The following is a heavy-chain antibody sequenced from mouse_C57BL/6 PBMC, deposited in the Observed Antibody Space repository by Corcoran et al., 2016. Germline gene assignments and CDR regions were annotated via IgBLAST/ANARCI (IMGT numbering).Heavy chain of an antibody. D-gene: IGHD1-1*01. V-gene: IGHV1-26*01. CDR2: INPNNGGT. CDR3: ARSSIYYYGSSYRDWYFDV. J-gene: IGHJ1*03. Sequence: EVQLQQSGPELVKPGASVKISCKASGYTFTDYYMNWVKQSPGKSLEWIGDINPNNGGTSYNQKFKGKATLTVDKSSSTAYMELRSLTSEDSAVYYCARSSIYYYGSSYRDWYFDVWGTGTTVTVSS. CDR1: GYTFTDYY.